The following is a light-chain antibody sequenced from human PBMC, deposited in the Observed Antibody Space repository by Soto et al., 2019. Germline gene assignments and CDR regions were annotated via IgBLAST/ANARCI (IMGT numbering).Light chain of an antibody. CDR2: EVF. Sequence: QSALTQPPSASGSPGQPVSISCTGTSSDVGGYNRVSWYQHHPGKAPKLIIYEVFKRPSGVPDRFSGSKSGNTASLTVSGLQAEDEADYYCNSYAGNSWVFGGGTQLT. V-gene: IGLV2-8*01. CDR3: NSYAGNSWV. J-gene: IGLJ3*02. CDR1: SSDVGGYNR.